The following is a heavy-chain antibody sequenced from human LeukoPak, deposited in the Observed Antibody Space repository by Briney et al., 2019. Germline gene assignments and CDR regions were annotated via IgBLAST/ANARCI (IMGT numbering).Heavy chain of an antibody. CDR1: GGSFSGYY. CDR2: INHSGST. D-gene: IGHD2-2*01. V-gene: IGHV4-34*01. J-gene: IGHJ4*02. Sequence: SETLSLTCAVYGGSFSGYYWSWIRQPPGKGLEWIGEINHSGSTNYNPSLKSRVTISVDTSKNQFSLKLSSVTAADTAVYYCARVGSIVVVPAAGNGYFDYWGQGTLVTVSS. CDR3: ARVGSIVVVPAAGNGYFDY.